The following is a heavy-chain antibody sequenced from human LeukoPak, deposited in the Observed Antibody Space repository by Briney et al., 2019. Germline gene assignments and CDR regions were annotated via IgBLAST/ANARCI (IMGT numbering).Heavy chain of an antibody. D-gene: IGHD2-15*01. V-gene: IGHV3-7*01. CDR2: IQQDGSEK. CDR1: GFTFSNYW. J-gene: IGHJ5*02. Sequence: GGSLRLSCAASGFTFSNYWMSWVRQAPGRGLEWVATIQQDGSEKYYVDSVKGRFAISRDNAKNSLYLQMNSLGVEDAAVYYCGRYGTGGSWFGPWGQGTLVSVSS. CDR3: GRYGTGGSWFGP.